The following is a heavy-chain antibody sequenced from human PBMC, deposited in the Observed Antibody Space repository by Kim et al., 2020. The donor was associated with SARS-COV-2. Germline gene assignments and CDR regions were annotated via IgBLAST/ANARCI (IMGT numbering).Heavy chain of an antibody. CDR3: ARDSLGYDY. J-gene: IGHJ4*02. D-gene: IGHD3-22*01. V-gene: IGHV3-7*03. CDR2: IKEDGSET. Sequence: GGSLRLSCAASGVSFSSHWMSWVRQAPGKGLEWVANIKEDGSETYYVDSVKGRFTISRDNAKNSLYLQMNSLRAEETAVYYCARDSLGYDYWGQGTLVTVSS. CDR1: GVSFSSHW.